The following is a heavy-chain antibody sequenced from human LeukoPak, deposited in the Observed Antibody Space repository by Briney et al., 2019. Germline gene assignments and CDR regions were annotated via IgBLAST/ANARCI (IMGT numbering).Heavy chain of an antibody. Sequence: SETLSLTCTVSGDSISRSGYYWGWVRQPPGKGLEWIGSIYYTGNTYYNPSLKSRVTISLDTSKNQFSLKLSSMTAADTAVYSCARARRYYYGSIDYWGQGTLVTVSS. J-gene: IGHJ4*02. V-gene: IGHV4-39*07. CDR3: ARARRYYYGSIDY. CDR1: GDSISRSGYY. D-gene: IGHD3-10*01. CDR2: IYYTGNT.